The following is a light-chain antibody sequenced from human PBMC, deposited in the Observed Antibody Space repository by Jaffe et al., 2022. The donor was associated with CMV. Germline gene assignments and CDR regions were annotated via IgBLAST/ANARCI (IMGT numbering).Light chain of an antibody. CDR2: SNN. CDR1: SSNIGKNT. J-gene: IGLJ3*02. V-gene: IGLV1-44*01. CDR3: AAWDDSLNGWV. Sequence: QSVLTQPPSASGTPGQWVTISCSGSSSNIGKNTVDWYQQLSGTAPKLFIYSNNQRPFGVPDRVSGFKSGTSASLDISGLQSEDEADYYCAAWDDSLNGWVFGGGTKLTVL.